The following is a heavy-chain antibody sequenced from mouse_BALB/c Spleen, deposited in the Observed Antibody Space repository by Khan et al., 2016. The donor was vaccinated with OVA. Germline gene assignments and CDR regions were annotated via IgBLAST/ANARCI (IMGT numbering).Heavy chain of an antibody. CDR3: ARDYYDAMDY. V-gene: IGHV1-87*01. CDR1: GYTFTSYW. CDR2: IYPGDGAT. D-gene: IGHD2-1*01. J-gene: IGHJ4*01. Sequence: QVQLQQSGAELARPGASVKLSCKASGYTFTSYWMQWVKQRPGQGLEWIGAIYPGDGATRYTQKFKGKATLTAEKSSSTAYMTLSSLASEDSAVYYCARDYYDAMDYWGQGTSVTVSS.